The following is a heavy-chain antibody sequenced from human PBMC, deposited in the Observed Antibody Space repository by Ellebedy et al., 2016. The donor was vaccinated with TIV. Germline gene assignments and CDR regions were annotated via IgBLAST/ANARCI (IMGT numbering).Heavy chain of an antibody. CDR1: GGSISSYY. D-gene: IGHD2-2*02. CDR3: ARHEDGAIGFYGMDV. V-gene: IGHV4-59*08. Sequence: MPSETLSLTCTVSGGSISSYYWSWIRQSPEKGLEWIGYIYYSGSTNYNPSLKSRVTISVDTSKNQFSLKLSSVTAADTAVYYCARHEDGAIGFYGMDVWGQGTTVTVSS. J-gene: IGHJ6*02. CDR2: IYYSGST.